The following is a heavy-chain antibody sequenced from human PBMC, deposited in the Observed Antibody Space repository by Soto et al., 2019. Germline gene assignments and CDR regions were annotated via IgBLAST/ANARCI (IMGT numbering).Heavy chain of an antibody. J-gene: IGHJ3*01. CDR2: IGDSNNPT. V-gene: IGHV3-21*02. Sequence: EVQLVESGGGLVKPGGSPRLSCAAGGFTFSDYSMLWVRQAPGKRLEWLAFIGDSNNPTFYADSVRGRFTISRDNPKNSVYLQMNSLREEYTAVYFCAREEGYCNGGPCYRGAFDFWGQGTIVTLPS. D-gene: IGHD2-15*01. CDR3: AREEGYCNGGPCYRGAFDF. CDR1: GFTFSDYS.